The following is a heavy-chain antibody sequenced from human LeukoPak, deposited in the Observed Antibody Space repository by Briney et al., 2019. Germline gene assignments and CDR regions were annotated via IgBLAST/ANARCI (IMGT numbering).Heavy chain of an antibody. V-gene: IGHV4-39*01. J-gene: IGHJ5*02. CDR3: VRGGNNYNIRFDL. CDR1: GDSISNNNYF. Sequence: SETLSLTCSVSGDSISNNNYFWDWIRQPPGKGLEWIGSVYYSGRTYYNPSLKSCITLSVDTTKNQFSLRVNSVTATDTAVYYCVRGGNNYNIRFDLWSQGIRVTVSS. D-gene: IGHD5-24*01. CDR2: VYYSGRT.